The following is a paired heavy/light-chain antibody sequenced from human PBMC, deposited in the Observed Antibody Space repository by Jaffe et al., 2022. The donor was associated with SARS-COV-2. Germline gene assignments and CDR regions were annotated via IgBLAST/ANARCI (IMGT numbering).Light chain of an antibody. CDR2: WAS. V-gene: IGKV4-1*01. CDR1: QNVLYSPNNQSY. J-gene: IGKJ1*01. Sequence: DIVMTQSPDSLAVSLGERATINCKSSQNVLYSPNNQSYLAWYQQTPGQPPKLLIYWASARESGVPDRFSGSGSGTDFTLTISSLQAEDVAVYYCQQYYTAPRTFGQGTKVEVK. CDR3: QQYYTAPRT.
Heavy chain of an antibody. Sequence: EVHLVESGGGLVKPGGSLRLSCAASGFSFTTAWMSWVRQAPGKGLDWVGRIKSKTDGGTADYAAPVKGRFSISRDDAKNTLYLQMNSLKTEDTALYFCATDIRWEEMPLYWGQGTLVTVSS. CDR1: GFSFTTAW. V-gene: IGHV3-15*01. J-gene: IGHJ4*02. CDR2: IKSKTDGGTA. D-gene: IGHD1-26*01. CDR3: ATDIRWEEMPLY.